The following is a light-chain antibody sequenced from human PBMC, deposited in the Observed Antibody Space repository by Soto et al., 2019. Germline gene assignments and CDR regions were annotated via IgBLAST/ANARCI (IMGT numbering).Light chain of an antibody. CDR3: QQYGSSYT. CDR2: GAS. Sequence: IVLTQSPGTLSLSPGERATLSCRASQSVSSSFLAWYQQRPGQAPRLLIYGASIRATAIPDRFSGSGSGTDFTLTISGLEPEEFAVYYCQQYGSSYTFGQGTKLEIK. CDR1: QSVSSSF. J-gene: IGKJ2*01. V-gene: IGKV3-20*01.